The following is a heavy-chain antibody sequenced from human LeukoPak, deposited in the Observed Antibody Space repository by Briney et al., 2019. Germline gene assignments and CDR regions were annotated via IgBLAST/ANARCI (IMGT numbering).Heavy chain of an antibody. Sequence: ASVKVSCKASGYTFIDYYMHWVRQAPGQGLEWMGCIDPKTGSTSYAQKFQDRVAMIRDTSISTAYMELTRLRSDDTAVYYCARAYSSGWYGSTDYWGQGTLVTVSS. CDR1: GYTFIDYY. D-gene: IGHD6-19*01. CDR2: IDPKTGST. J-gene: IGHJ4*02. CDR3: ARAYSSGWYGSTDY. V-gene: IGHV1-2*02.